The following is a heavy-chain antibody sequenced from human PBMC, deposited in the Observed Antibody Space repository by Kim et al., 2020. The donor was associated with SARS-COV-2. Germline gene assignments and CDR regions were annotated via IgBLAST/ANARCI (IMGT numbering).Heavy chain of an antibody. Sequence: KRRITISRDDSKNTLYLQMNSLKTEDTAVYYCTTDKIVVVPAAMRGYFDYWGQGTLVTVSS. D-gene: IGHD2-2*01. CDR3: TTDKIVVVPAAMRGYFDY. J-gene: IGHJ4*02. V-gene: IGHV3-15*01.